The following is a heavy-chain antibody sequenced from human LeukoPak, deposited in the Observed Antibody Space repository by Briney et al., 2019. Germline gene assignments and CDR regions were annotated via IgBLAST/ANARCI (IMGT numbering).Heavy chain of an antibody. Sequence: GESLKISCKGSGYSFTSYWTGWVRQMPGKGLEWMGIIYPGDSDTRYSPSFQGQVTISADKSISTTYLQWSSLKASDTAMYYCATPYPREYCSSTTCYFNYWGQGTLVTVSS. D-gene: IGHD2-2*01. V-gene: IGHV5-51*01. CDR2: IYPGDSDT. CDR1: GYSFTSYW. J-gene: IGHJ4*02. CDR3: ATPYPREYCSSTTCYFNY.